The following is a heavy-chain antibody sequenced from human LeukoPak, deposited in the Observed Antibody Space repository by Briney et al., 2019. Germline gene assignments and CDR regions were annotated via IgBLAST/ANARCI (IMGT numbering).Heavy chain of an antibody. CDR1: GFTFDDYG. CDR3: TTEFKILYAFH. J-gene: IGHJ4*02. V-gene: IGHV3-15*01. Sequence: PGGSLRLSCAASGFTFDDYGMSWVRQAPGKGLEWVGRIKSKTDGGTTDYAAPVKGRFTISRDDSKNTLYLQMNSLKTEDTAVYYCTTEFKILYAFHWGQGTLVTVSS. CDR2: IKSKTDGGTT. D-gene: IGHD2-8*01.